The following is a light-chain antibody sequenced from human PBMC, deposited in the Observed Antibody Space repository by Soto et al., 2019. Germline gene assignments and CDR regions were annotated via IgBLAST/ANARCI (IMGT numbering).Light chain of an antibody. Sequence: EIVLTQSPGTLSLSPAERATLSCRASHSVSSSYLAWYQQKPGQAPRLLIYGTSSRATGIPDRFSGSGSGTDFTLTITRLEPEDFAVYYCHHYGSSPPSWTFGQGTKVEIK. CDR3: HHYGSSPPSWT. V-gene: IGKV3-20*01. CDR1: HSVSSSY. CDR2: GTS. J-gene: IGKJ1*01.